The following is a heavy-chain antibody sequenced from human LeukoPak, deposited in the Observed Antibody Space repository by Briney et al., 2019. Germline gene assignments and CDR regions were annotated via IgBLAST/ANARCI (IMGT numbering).Heavy chain of an antibody. CDR1: GGSSSGYC. V-gene: IGHV4-59*01. J-gene: IGHJ4*02. CDR2: IYYSGST. D-gene: IGHD3-10*01. Sequence: PSETLSLTCSVYGGSSSGYCWSWLRQPPGKGLEWIGYIYYSGSTNYNPSLKSRVTISVDTSKNQFSLKLSSVTAADTAVYYCARVLGYGSGSRLGNWGQGTLVTVSS. CDR3: ARVLGYGSGSRLGN.